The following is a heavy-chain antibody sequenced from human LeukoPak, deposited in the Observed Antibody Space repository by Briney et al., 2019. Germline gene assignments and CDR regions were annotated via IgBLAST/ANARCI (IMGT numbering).Heavy chain of an antibody. J-gene: IGHJ4*02. V-gene: IGHV3-7*01. D-gene: IGHD3-9*01. CDR2: IKQDGSEK. CDR3: ARHVLRYFDWLYRRSSIFDY. Sequence: GGSLRLSCAASGFTFSTYGMHWVRQAPGKGLEWVANIKQDGSEKYYVDSVKGRFTISRDNAKNSLYLQMNSLRAEDTAVYYCARHVLRYFDWLYRRSSIFDYWGQGTLVTVSS. CDR1: GFTFSTYG.